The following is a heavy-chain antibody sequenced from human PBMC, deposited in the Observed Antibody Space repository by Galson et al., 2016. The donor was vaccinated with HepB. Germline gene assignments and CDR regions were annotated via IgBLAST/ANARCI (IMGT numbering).Heavy chain of an antibody. V-gene: IGHV4-34*01. D-gene: IGHD1-14*01. J-gene: IGHJ4*02. CDR1: NGSFSGYY. CDR2: INHSGST. CDR3: ARGGGTTDS. Sequence: SETLSLTCAVYNGSFSGYYWSWIRQPPGKGLEWIGKINHSGSTNYNPSLKSRVTISVDTSKNQFSLKLSSVTAADTAIYYCARGGGTTDSWGQGTLVTVSS.